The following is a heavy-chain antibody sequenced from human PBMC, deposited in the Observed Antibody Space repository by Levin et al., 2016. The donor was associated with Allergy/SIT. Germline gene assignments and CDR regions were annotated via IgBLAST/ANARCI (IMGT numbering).Heavy chain of an antibody. J-gene: IGHJ4*02. V-gene: IGHV4-34*01. CDR1: GGSFSGYY. CDR2: INHSGST. CDR3: ARGRSSCYLS. D-gene: IGHD2-2*01. Sequence: SETLSLTCAVYGGSFSGYYWSWIRQPPGKGLEWIGEINHSGSTNYNPSLKSRVTISVDTSKNQFSLKLSSVTAADTAVYYCARGRSSCYLSWGQGTLVTVSS.